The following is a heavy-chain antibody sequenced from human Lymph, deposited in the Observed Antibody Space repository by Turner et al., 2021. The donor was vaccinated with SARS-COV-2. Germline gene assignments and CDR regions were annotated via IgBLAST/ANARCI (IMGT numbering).Heavy chain of an antibody. J-gene: IGHJ4*02. Sequence: QVQLVQSRAEVKKPGASVKVSCKESGSTFTSYYMHWMRQAPAQGLEWMGIINHSGDSKSYAQKFQGRVTMTKDTSTSSVYMERSSLRSEATAEYYCARVGPGGFDYWGQGTPVTVSS. CDR3: ARVGPGGFDY. V-gene: IGHV1-46*01. D-gene: IGHD2-15*01. CDR1: GSTFTSYY. CDR2: INHSGDSK.